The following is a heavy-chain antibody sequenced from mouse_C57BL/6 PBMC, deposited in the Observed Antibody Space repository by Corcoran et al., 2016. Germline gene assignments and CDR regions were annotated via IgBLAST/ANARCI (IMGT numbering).Heavy chain of an antibody. Sequence: QVQLQQSGPELVKPGASVKISCKASGYTFTDYYINWVKQRPGQGLEWIGWIFPGSGSTYYNEKFKGKATLTVDKSSSTAYMLLNSLTSEDSAVYFCARGNDYDSPYAMDYWGQGTSVTVSS. J-gene: IGHJ4*01. CDR3: ARGNDYDSPYAMDY. V-gene: IGHV1-75*01. CDR2: IFPGSGST. CDR1: GYTFTDYY. D-gene: IGHD2-4*01.